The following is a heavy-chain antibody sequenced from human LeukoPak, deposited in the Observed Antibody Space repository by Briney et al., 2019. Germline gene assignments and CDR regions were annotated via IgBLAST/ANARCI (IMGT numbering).Heavy chain of an antibody. V-gene: IGHV3-48*04. CDR3: ARDRDYGDYSGMDV. CDR2: ISSSSSTI. D-gene: IGHD4-17*01. J-gene: IGHJ6*02. Sequence: PGGSLRLSCAASGFTFSSYSMNWVRQAPGKGLEWVSYISSSSSTIYYADSVKGRFTISRDNAKNSLYLQMNSLRAEDTAVYYCARDRDYGDYSGMDVWGQGTTVTVSS. CDR1: GFTFSSYS.